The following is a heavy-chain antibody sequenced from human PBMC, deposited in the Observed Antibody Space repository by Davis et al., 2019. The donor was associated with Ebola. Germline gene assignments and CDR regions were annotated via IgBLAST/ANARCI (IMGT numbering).Heavy chain of an antibody. D-gene: IGHD3-3*01. Sequence: MPGGSLRLSCAVYGGSFSGYYWSWIRQPPGKGLEWIGEINHSGSTNYNPSLKSRVTISVDTSKNQFSLKLSSVTAADTAVYYCARLGYYDFWSGLFDYWGQGTLVTVSS. CDR1: GGSFSGYY. CDR3: ARLGYYDFWSGLFDY. J-gene: IGHJ4*02. V-gene: IGHV4-34*01. CDR2: INHSGST.